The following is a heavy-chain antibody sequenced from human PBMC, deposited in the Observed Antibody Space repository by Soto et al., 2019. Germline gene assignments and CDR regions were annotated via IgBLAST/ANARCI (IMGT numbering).Heavy chain of an antibody. J-gene: IGHJ4*02. Sequence: QVPLVQSGAEVKKPGASVKVSCKASGYTFTGHGIYWVRQAPGQGLEWLGWISAYNGKTNYVQNLQGRVTMTTEASTTTAYMELNSLRSDDTAVYYCARSEYSSGWPWDPPVYWGQGTLVTVSS. D-gene: IGHD6-19*01. CDR3: ARSEYSSGWPWDPPVY. V-gene: IGHV1-18*01. CDR1: GYTFTGHG. CDR2: ISAYNGKT.